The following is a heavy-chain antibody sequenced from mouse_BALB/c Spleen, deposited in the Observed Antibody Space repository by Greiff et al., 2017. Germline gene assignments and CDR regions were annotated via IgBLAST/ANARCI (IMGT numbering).Heavy chain of an antibody. CDR1: GYSITSGYS. J-gene: IGHJ4*01. CDR3: ARGVRRDGYAMDY. D-gene: IGHD2-14*01. Sequence: EVQLQQSGPDLVKPSQSLSLTCTVTGYSITSGYSWYCIRPFPGNKLEWIGYIHYSGSTNYNPTLKSRISITRDTSKNQFFLQLNSVTTEDTATYYCARGVRRDGYAMDYWGQGTSVTVSS. V-gene: IGHV3-1*02. CDR2: IHYSGST.